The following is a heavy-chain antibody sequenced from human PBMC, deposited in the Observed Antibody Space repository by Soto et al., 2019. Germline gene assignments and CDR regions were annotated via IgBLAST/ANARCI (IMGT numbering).Heavy chain of an antibody. D-gene: IGHD6-19*01. CDR1: GFTFSSYG. CDR3: AKEQGIAVAGTVYFQH. J-gene: IGHJ1*01. Sequence: QVQLVESGGGVVQPGRSLRLSCAASGFTFSSYGMDWVRQAPGTGLGWVAVISYDGSNKYYADSVKGRFTISRDNSKNTLYLQMNSLRAEDTAVYYCAKEQGIAVAGTVYFQHWGQGTLVTVSS. CDR2: ISYDGSNK. V-gene: IGHV3-30*18.